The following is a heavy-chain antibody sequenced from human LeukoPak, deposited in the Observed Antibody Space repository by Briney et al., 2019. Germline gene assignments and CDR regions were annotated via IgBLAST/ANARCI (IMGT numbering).Heavy chain of an antibody. D-gene: IGHD6-13*01. CDR2: MSPDSGNT. CDR1: GYTFTSYD. V-gene: IGHV1-8*01. Sequence: GASVKVSCKASGYTFTSYDINWVRQAPGQGLEWMGWMSPDSGNTGCAQKFQGRVTMTRNTSISTAYMELSSLRSEDTAVYYCARGAPESSSSDYWGQGNLVTVSS. J-gene: IGHJ4*02. CDR3: ARGAPESSSSDY.